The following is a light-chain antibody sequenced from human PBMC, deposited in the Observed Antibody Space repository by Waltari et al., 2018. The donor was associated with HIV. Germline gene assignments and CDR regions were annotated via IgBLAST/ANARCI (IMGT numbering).Light chain of an antibody. CDR3: QQSYYSPT. CDR1: QNINNY. CDR2: TAT. Sequence: DIQMTKSPSSLSASIGDRVNITCRASQNINNYLNWYQQKPGQAPKILIYTATTLHIGVPSRFSGSGSGTEFTLTITNLQPEDFAVYFCQQSYYSPTFGPGTTVDFK. J-gene: IGKJ3*01. V-gene: IGKV1-39*01.